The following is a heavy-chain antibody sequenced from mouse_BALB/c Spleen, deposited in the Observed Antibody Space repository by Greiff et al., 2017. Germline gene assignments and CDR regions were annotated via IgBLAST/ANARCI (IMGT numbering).Heavy chain of an antibody. CDR1: GYSFTSYY. Sequence: VQLQQSGPELMKPGASVKISCKASGYSFTSYYMHWVKQSHGKSLEWIGYIDPFNGGTSYNQKFKGKATLTVDKSSSTAYMHLSSLTSEDSAVYYCARTDGGDAMDYWGQGTSVTVSA. CDR3: ARTDGGDAMDY. V-gene: IGHV1S135*01. J-gene: IGHJ4*01. CDR2: IDPFNGGT.